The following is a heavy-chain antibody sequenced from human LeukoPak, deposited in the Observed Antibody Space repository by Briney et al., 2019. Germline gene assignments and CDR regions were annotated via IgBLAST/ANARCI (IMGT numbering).Heavy chain of an antibody. J-gene: IGHJ5*02. D-gene: IGHD3-10*01. V-gene: IGHV1-2*02. CDR2: INPNSGGT. Sequence: GASVKVSCKASGYTFTGYYMHWVRQAPGQGLEWMGWINPNSGGTNYAQKFQGRVTMTRDTSISTAYMELSRLRSDDTAVYYCARGRGNSITLIRGARAYNWFDTWGQGTLVTVSS. CDR3: ARGRGNSITLIRGARAYNWFDT. CDR1: GYTFTGYY.